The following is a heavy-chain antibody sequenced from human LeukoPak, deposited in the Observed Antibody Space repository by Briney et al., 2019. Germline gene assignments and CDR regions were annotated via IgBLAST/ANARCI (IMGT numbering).Heavy chain of an antibody. J-gene: IGHJ5*02. CDR1: GYTFTGYY. CDR2: INPNSGGT. V-gene: IGHV1-2*02. D-gene: IGHD1-26*01. Sequence: ASVKVSCKASGYTFTGYYMHWVRQAPGQGLEWMGWINPNSGGTNYAQKFQGRVTMTRDTSISTAYMELSRLRSDDTAVYYCARDLAVGATDWFDPWGQGTLVTVSS. CDR3: ARDLAVGATDWFDP.